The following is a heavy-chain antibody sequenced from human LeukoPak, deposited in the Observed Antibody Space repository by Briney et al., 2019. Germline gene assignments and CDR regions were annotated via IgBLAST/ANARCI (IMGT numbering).Heavy chain of an antibody. CDR2: ISSSSSYT. V-gene: IGHV3-11*06. D-gene: IGHD3-10*01. CDR3: ASHPMVRGVFSF. Sequence: GGSLRLSCAASGFTFSDYYMSWIRQAPGKGLEWVSYISSSSSYTNYADSVKGRFTISRDTAKNSLYLQMNSLRAEDTAVYYCASHPMVRGVFSFWGQGTLVTVSS. CDR1: GFTFSDYY. J-gene: IGHJ4*02.